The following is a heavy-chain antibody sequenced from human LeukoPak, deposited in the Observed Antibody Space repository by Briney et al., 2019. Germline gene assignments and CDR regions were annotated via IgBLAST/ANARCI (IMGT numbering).Heavy chain of an antibody. CDR3: ARDSNWYLSSPLKPLDY. D-gene: IGHD6-13*01. Sequence: SETLSLTCAVYGGSFSGYYWSWIRQPPGKGLEWIGEINHSGSTNYNPSLKSRVTISVDTSKNQFSLKLSSVTAADTAVYYCARDSNWYLSSPLKPLDYWGQGTLVTVSS. CDR2: INHSGST. CDR1: GGSFSGYY. V-gene: IGHV4-34*01. J-gene: IGHJ4*02.